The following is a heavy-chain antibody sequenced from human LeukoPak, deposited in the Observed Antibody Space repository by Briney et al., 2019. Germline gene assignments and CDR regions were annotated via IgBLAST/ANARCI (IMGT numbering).Heavy chain of an antibody. J-gene: IGHJ4*02. Sequence: GGSLRLSCAASGFTFSSYSMNWVGQAPGKGLEWVSSISSSSSYIYYADSVKGRFTISRDNAKNSLYLQMNSLRAEDTAVYYCAREGYNSSWYVDYWGQGTLVTVSS. CDR3: AREGYNSSWYVDY. CDR2: ISSSSSYI. CDR1: GFTFSSYS. V-gene: IGHV3-21*01. D-gene: IGHD6-13*01.